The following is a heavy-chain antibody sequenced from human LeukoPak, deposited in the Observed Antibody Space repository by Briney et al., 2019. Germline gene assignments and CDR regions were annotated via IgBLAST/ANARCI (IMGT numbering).Heavy chain of an antibody. CDR1: GYTFTSYG. V-gene: IGHV1-18*01. CDR3: ARDKVRDSSGWYSWFDP. CDR2: ISAYNGNT. Sequence: ASVKVSCKASGYTFTSYGISWVRQAPGQGLEWMGWISAYNGNTNYAQKLQGRVTMTTDTSTGTAYMELRSLRSDDTAVYYCARDKVRDSSGWYSWFDPWGQGTLVTVSS. J-gene: IGHJ5*02. D-gene: IGHD6-19*01.